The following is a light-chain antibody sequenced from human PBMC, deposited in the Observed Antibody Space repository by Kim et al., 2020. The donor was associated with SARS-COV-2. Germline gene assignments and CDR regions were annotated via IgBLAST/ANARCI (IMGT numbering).Light chain of an antibody. CDR1: GAHGSYG. CDR2: LNSDGTK. J-gene: IGLJ3*02. V-gene: IGLV4-69*01. Sequence: ASGTLTGALSGAHGSYGIGWHRQQSGKGLRYLMKLNSDGTKKKGDGIPDRFSGSSSGAERYLTISSLQSDDGADYYCQTWGPGIRVFGGGTQLTVL. CDR3: QTWGPGIRV.